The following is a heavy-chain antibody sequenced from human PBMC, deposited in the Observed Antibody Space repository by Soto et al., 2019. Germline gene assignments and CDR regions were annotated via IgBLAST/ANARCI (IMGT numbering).Heavy chain of an antibody. Sequence: PSETLSLTCSVSGDSISSSSSYYWAWIRQPPGKGLQWIGSMYYSGSTYYNPSLKSRLTISLDTSKNQLSLKLSSVTAADTAVFYCARGGYYDFWSGYYPFDYWGQGTLVTVSS. CDR2: MYYSGST. CDR1: GDSISSSSSYY. D-gene: IGHD3-3*01. CDR3: ARGGYYDFWSGYYPFDY. V-gene: IGHV4-39*02. J-gene: IGHJ4*02.